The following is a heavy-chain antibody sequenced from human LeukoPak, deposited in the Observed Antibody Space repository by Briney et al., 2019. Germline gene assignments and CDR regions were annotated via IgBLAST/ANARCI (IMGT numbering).Heavy chain of an antibody. D-gene: IGHD3-16*02. V-gene: IGHV3-21*01. Sequence: GGSLRLSCAASGFTFSSYSMNWVRQAPGKGLEWVSSISSSSSYIYYADSVKGRFTISRDNAKNSLYLQMNSLRAEDTAVYYCAREGNDYVWGSYRYNEYYFDYWGQGTLVTVSS. CDR3: AREGNDYVWGSYRYNEYYFDY. CDR2: ISSSSSYI. J-gene: IGHJ4*02. CDR1: GFTFSSYS.